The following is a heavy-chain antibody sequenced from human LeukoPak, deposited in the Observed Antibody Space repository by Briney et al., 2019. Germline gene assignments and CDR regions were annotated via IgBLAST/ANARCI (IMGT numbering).Heavy chain of an antibody. D-gene: IGHD2-15*01. CDR3: ARLVYYYYGMDV. CDR2: IYYSGST. V-gene: IGHV4-59*08. CDR1: GGSISSYY. J-gene: IGHJ6*02. Sequence: PSETLSLTCTVSGGSISSYYWSWIRQPPGKGLEWIGYIYYSGSTNYNPSLKSRVTISVDTSKNQFSLKLSSVTAADTGVYYCARLVYYYYGMDVWGQGTTVTVSS.